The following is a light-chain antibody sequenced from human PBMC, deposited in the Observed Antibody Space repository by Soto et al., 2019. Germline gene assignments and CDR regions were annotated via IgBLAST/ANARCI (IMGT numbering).Light chain of an antibody. J-gene: IGKJ1*01. CDR1: QGISSW. Sequence: DIQMTQSPSSLSASVGDRVTITCRASQGISSWLAWYQQKPEKAPNSLIYAASSFQIWIPSRFSGSGSGTDFTLTISSLQPEDFATYYCQQYNYYHRTCGQWTKVEIK. CDR3: QQYNYYHRT. CDR2: AAS. V-gene: IGKV1D-16*01.